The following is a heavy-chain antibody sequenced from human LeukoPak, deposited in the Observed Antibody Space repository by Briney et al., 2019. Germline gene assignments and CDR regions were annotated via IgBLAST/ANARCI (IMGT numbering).Heavy chain of an antibody. V-gene: IGHV1-2*02. Sequence: ASVKVSCKASGYTFTGYYMHWVRQAPGQGLEWMGWINPNSGDTNHAQNFQGRVTLTRDTSISTAYMELSSLRSDDSAVYYCAGEYCSGGSCRQGFDYWGQGTLVNVSS. J-gene: IGHJ4*02. D-gene: IGHD2-15*01. CDR1: GYTFTGYY. CDR2: INPNSGDT. CDR3: AGEYCSGGSCRQGFDY.